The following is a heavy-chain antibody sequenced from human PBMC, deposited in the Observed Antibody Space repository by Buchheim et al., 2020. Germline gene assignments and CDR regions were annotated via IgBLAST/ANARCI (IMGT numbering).Heavy chain of an antibody. CDR1: GFTFSRNG. CDR2: ISYDGSNK. Sequence: VQLLESGGGLVQPGGSLRLSCAASGFTFSRNGMHWVRQAPGKGLEWVAVISYDGSNKYYADSVKGRFTISRDNSKNTLHLQMNSLRAEDMAVYYCAKDPPGRWDQGTT. J-gene: IGHJ6*02. V-gene: IGHV3-30*18. CDR3: AKDPPGR.